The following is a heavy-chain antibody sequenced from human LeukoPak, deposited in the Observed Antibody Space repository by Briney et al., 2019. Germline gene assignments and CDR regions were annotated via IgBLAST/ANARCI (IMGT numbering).Heavy chain of an antibody. CDR1: GFTFSSYA. D-gene: IGHD5-18*01. Sequence: GRSLRLSCAASGFTFSSYAMHWVRQAPGKGLEWVAVISYDGSNKYYADSVKGRFTISRDNSKNTLYLQMNSLRAEDTAVYYCATYYSYGNYFDYWGQGTLVTVSS. J-gene: IGHJ4*02. CDR3: ATYYSYGNYFDY. V-gene: IGHV3-30-3*01. CDR2: ISYDGSNK.